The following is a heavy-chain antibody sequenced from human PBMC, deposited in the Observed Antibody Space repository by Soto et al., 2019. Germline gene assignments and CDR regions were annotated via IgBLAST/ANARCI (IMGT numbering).Heavy chain of an antibody. V-gene: IGHV1-69*19. CDR1: GGTFSSSG. CDR2: IIPIIGTA. Sequence: QVQLVQSGAEVKKPGSSVKVSCKASGGTFSSSGISWVRQAPGQGLEWMGGIIPIIGTANYAQNFQGRVMFTADESTNTAYLDLSSLRSEDTAVYYCGRGVYTVVAATVREPYYFCGMDVWGQGNTVTVSS. CDR3: GRGVYTVVAATVREPYYFCGMDV. J-gene: IGHJ6*02. D-gene: IGHD2-15*01.